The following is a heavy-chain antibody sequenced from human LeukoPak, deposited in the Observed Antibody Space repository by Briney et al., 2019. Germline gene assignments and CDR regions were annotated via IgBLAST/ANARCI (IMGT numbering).Heavy chain of an antibody. CDR2: IYYSGST. J-gene: IGHJ4*02. V-gene: IGHV4-39*07. CDR1: GGSISSSSYY. CDR3: ARDERGSSAQYRGYYFDY. Sequence: KPSETLSLTCTVSGGSISSSSYYWGWIRQPPGKGLEWIGSIYYSGSTYYNPSLKSRVTISVDTSKNQFSLKLSSVTAADTAVYYCARDERGSSAQYRGYYFDYWGQGTLVTVSS. D-gene: IGHD2-2*01.